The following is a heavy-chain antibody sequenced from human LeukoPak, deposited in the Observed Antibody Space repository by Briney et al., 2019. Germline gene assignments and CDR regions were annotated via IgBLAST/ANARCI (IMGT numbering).Heavy chain of an antibody. V-gene: IGHV3-9*01. J-gene: IGHJ3*02. Sequence: PGGSLRLSCAASGFIFDDYAMHWVRQAPGKGLEWVSGISWNSGSIGYADSVKGRFTISRDNAKNSLYLQMNSLRAEDTALYYCASSGSREAFDIWGQGTMVTVSS. D-gene: IGHD7-27*01. CDR1: GFIFDDYA. CDR3: ASSGSREAFDI. CDR2: ISWNSGSI.